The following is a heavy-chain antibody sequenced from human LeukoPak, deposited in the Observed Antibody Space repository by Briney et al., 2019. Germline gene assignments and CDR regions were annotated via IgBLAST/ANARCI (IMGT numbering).Heavy chain of an antibody. CDR2: ITGSGTTI. J-gene: IGHJ4*02. D-gene: IGHD3-10*01. V-gene: IGHV3-48*01. CDR3: AKSLGVIVVRGDFDY. Sequence: GGSLRLSCAASGFIFSDYSMNWVRQAPGQGLEWLSYITGSGTTIYYADSVKGRFTISRDNSKNTLFLQVNSLRAEDTAVYYCAKSLGVIVVRGDFDYWGQGTLVTVSS. CDR1: GFIFSDYS.